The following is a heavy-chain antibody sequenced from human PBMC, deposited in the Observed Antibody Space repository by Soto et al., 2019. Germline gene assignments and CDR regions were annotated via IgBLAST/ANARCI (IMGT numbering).Heavy chain of an antibody. Sequence: QVQLVQSGAEVKKPGSSVKVSCKASGGTFSSYAISWVRQAPGQGLEWMGGIIPIFGTANYAQKFQGRVTITADESTSRAYMGLSSLRSEDTAVYYCARGRVVVFTVSYYYGMGVWGQGTTVTVSS. J-gene: IGHJ6*02. CDR2: IIPIFGTA. CDR1: GGTFSSYA. V-gene: IGHV1-69*01. CDR3: ARGRVVVFTVSYYYGMGV. D-gene: IGHD3-22*01.